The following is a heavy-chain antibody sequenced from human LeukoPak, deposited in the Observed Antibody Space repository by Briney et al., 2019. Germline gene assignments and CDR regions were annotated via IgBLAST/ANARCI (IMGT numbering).Heavy chain of an antibody. V-gene: IGHV1-69*05. J-gene: IGHJ4*02. D-gene: IGHD6-13*01. Sequence: ASVKVSCKASGGTFSSYAISWVRQAPGQGLEWMGGIIPIFGTANYAQKFQGRVTITTDESTSTAYMELSSLRSEDTAVYYCARTGIAAAGALTHDYWGQGTLVTVSS. CDR3: ARTGIAAAGALTHDY. CDR1: GGTFSSYA. CDR2: IIPIFGTA.